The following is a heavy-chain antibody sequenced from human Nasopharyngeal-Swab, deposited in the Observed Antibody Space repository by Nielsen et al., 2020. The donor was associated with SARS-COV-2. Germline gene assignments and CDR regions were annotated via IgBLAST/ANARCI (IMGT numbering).Heavy chain of an antibody. CDR1: GFTFSSYW. J-gene: IGHJ4*02. D-gene: IGHD1-1*01. CDR2: ISGGSSDS. V-gene: IGHV3-11*03. Sequence: GGSLRLSCAASGFTFSSYWMSWIRQAPEKGLEWLSYISGGSSDSNYADSVKGRFTISRDNTKNALYLQMNSLRAEDTAVYYCVKNSGRDGGYWGQGTLVTVSS. CDR3: VKNSGRDGGY.